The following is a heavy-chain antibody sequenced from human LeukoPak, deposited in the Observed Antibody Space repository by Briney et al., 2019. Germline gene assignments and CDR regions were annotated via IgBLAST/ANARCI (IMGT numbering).Heavy chain of an antibody. CDR3: SKSLYINLLGEVFDQ. D-gene: IGHD2-8*01. V-gene: IGHV3-30*02. CDR2: IAYDGSLQ. Sequence: GGSLRLSCAASGFAFTSYGIHWLRQAPGKGLDWVAFIAYDGSLQYYGDSVKGRFTISRDNSENTVYLEMNSLRADDTAVYFCSKSLYINLLGEVFDQWDQGPLVIVSS. J-gene: IGHJ4*02. CDR1: GFAFTSYG.